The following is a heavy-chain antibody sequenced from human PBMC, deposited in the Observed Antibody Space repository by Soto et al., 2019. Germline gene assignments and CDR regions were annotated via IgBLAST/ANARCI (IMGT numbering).Heavy chain of an antibody. CDR3: AREAAFWRPHDAFDI. CDR1: GYTFTSYG. CDR2: ISAYNGNT. J-gene: IGHJ3*02. D-gene: IGHD3-3*01. V-gene: IGHV1-18*01. Sequence: QVQLVQSGAEVKKPGASVKVSCKASGYTFTSYGISWVRQAPGQGLEWMGWISAYNGNTNYAQKLQGRVTMTTDRSTSKAYMELRSLRSDDTAVYYCAREAAFWRPHDAFDIWGQGTMVTVSS.